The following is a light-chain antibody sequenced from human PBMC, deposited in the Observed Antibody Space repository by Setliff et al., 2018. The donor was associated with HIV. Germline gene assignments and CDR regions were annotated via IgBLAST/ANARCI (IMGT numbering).Light chain of an antibody. Sequence: QSALTQPPSASGSPGQSVTISCTGTSSDVGGYNYVSWYQQHPGKAPKLIIYEVSKWPSGVPDRFSGSKSGNTASLTVSGLQAEDEAYYHCSSYAGDNTVVFGGGTK. CDR1: SSDVGGYNY. CDR2: EVS. CDR3: SSYAGDNTVV. V-gene: IGLV2-8*01. J-gene: IGLJ2*01.